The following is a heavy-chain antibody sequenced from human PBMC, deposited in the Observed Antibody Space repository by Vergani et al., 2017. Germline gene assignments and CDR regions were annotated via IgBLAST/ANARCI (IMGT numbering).Heavy chain of an antibody. CDR3: ATPQTVTTGGMEV. CDR2: FDPEDGEK. J-gene: IGHJ6*02. V-gene: IGHV1-69-2*01. CDR1: GYTFTDHY. Sequence: EVQLVQSGAEVKKPGATMKISCKVSGYTFTDHYMHWVKQAPGKGLEWMGLFDPEDGEKIYAEKFKGRVTIAADTSTDTAHLELSSLRSEDTAVYYCATPQTVTTGGMEVWGQGTTVIVSS. D-gene: IGHD4-17*01.